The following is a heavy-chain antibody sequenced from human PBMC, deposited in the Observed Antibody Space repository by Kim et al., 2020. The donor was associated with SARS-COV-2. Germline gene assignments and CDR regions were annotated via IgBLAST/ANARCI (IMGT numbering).Heavy chain of an antibody. CDR3: ARVGYANYIYYYMDV. J-gene: IGHJ6*03. D-gene: IGHD1-7*01. CDR2: IFNSGTT. V-gene: IGHV4-59*01. Sequence: SETLSLTCAVSGDSISRDSWTWIRQPPGKGLEWVGHIFNSGTTHYNPSLKSRLTLSLDTSRNQFSLNLSSVTAADTSVYFCARVGYANYIYYYMDVWG. CDR1: GDSISRDS.